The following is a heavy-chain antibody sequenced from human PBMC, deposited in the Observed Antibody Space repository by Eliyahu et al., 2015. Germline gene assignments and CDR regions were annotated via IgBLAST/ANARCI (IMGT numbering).Heavy chain of an antibody. V-gene: IGHV3-30*04. CDR3: SRSFTVADSTGSNH. CDR1: GFXFGXYA. Sequence: QVQLVEXGGGVVQPGRSLRLSCXAXGFXFGXYAMNWVRQAPGKGLEWVALITSDGSNQFYADAVKGRFTTSRDNSKNTLYLQMSSLRAEDTAMYYCSRSFTVADSTGSNHWGHGTLVTVS. D-gene: IGHD3-22*01. CDR2: ITSDGSNQ. J-gene: IGHJ4*01.